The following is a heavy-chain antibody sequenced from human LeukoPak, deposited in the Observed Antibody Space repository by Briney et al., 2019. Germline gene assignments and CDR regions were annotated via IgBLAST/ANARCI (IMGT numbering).Heavy chain of an antibody. CDR1: GGSISSGSYY. V-gene: IGHV4-61*02. CDR2: IYTSGST. CDR3: ARDSDDYVWGSYRSPYNWFDP. J-gene: IGHJ5*02. Sequence: SQTLSLTCTVSGGSISSGSYYWSWIRQPAGKGLEWIGRIYTSGSTNYNPSLKSRVTMSVDTSKNQFSLKLSSVTAADTAVYYCARDSDDYVWGSYRSPYNWFDPWGQGTLVTVSS. D-gene: IGHD3-16*02.